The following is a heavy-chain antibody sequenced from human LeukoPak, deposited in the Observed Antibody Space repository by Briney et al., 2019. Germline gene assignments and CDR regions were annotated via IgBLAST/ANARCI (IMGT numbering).Heavy chain of an antibody. CDR1: GFTFSSYW. CDR3: ARDRGYCIDC. V-gene: IGHV3-74*01. J-gene: IGHJ4*02. CDR2: ISGDGSRT. Sequence: GGSLRLSCAASGFTFSSYWMHWVRQAPGNGLVWVSHISGDGSRTSYADSVKGRFTISRDNAKNTLYLQMNSLRDEDTAVYYCARDRGYCIDCWGQGALVTVSS. D-gene: IGHD2-15*01.